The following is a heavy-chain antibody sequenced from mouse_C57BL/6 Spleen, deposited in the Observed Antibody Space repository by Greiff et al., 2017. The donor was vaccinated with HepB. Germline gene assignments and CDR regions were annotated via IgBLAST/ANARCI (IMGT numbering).Heavy chain of an antibody. CDR3: ARTITTVVPFDY. V-gene: IGHV5-4*01. Sequence: EVQGVESGGGLVKPGGSLKLSCAASGFTFSSYAMSWVRQTPEKRLEWVATISDGGSYTYYPDNVKGRFTISRDNAKNNLYLQMSHLKSEDTAMYYCARTITTVVPFDYWGQGTTLTVSS. CDR1: GFTFSSYA. D-gene: IGHD1-1*01. CDR2: ISDGGSYT. J-gene: IGHJ2*01.